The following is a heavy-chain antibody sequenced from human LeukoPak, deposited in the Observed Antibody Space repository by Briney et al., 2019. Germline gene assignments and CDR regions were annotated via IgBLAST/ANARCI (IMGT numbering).Heavy chain of an antibody. J-gene: IGHJ4*02. CDR2: ISGSGGST. V-gene: IGHV3-23*01. CDR3: ATRPPLYGDPYYFDY. Sequence: GGSLRLSCAASGFTFSSYAMSWVRQAPGKGLEWVSAISGSGGSTYYADSVKGRFTISRDNSKNTLYLQMNSLRAEDTAVYYCATRPPLYGDPYYFDYWGQETLVTVSS. D-gene: IGHD4-17*01. CDR1: GFTFSSYA.